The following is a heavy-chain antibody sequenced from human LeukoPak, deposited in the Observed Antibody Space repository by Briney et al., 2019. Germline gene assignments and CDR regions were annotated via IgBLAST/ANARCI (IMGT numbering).Heavy chain of an antibody. CDR3: AREHCSGGSCYSIYYYYYMDV. J-gene: IGHJ6*03. CDR1: GGSISSSSYY. Sequence: SETLSLTCTVSGGSISSSSYYWGWIRQPPGKGPEWIGSIYYSGSTYYNPSLKSRVTISVDTSKNQFSLKQSSVTAADTAVYYCAREHCSGGSCYSIYYYYYMDVWGKGTTVTVSS. V-gene: IGHV4-39*07. D-gene: IGHD2-15*01. CDR2: IYYSGST.